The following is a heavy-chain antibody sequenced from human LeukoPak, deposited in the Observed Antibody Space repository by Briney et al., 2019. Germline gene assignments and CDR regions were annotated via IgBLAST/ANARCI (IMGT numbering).Heavy chain of an antibody. CDR3: AKHYYGSSGYYGGSYFDY. CDR2: ISGSGGST. CDR1: GFTFSSYA. Sequence: PGGSLRLSCAASGFTFSSYAMSWVRQAPGKGLEWVSAISGSGGSTYYADSVKGRFTISRDNSKNPLYLEMNNLRAEDTAVYYCAKHYYGSSGYYGGSYFDYWGQGTLVTVSS. J-gene: IGHJ4*02. V-gene: IGHV3-23*01. D-gene: IGHD3-22*01.